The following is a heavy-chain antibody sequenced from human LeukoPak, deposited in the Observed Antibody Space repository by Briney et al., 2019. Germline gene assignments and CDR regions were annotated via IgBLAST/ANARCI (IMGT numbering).Heavy chain of an antibody. CDR3: ATYQMNVYHYDGGGYYHFDY. Sequence: GASVKVSCKASGYTFTGYYMQWVRQAPGQGLEWMGWINPNSGGTYYGQKFQGRVTMTRGTSINTAYLELSRLRSDDTAVYYCATYQMNVYHYDGGGYYHFDYWGQGTLVTVSS. J-gene: IGHJ4*02. CDR1: GYTFTGYY. V-gene: IGHV1-2*02. D-gene: IGHD3-22*01. CDR2: INPNSGGT.